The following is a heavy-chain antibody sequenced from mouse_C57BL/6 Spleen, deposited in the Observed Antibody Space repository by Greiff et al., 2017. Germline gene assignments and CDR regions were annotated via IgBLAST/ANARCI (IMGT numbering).Heavy chain of an antibody. CDR2: IYPGDGDT. D-gene: IGHD3-1*01. J-gene: IGHJ2*01. V-gene: IGHV1-82*01. CDR1: GYAFSSSW. Sequence: VQLVESGPELVKPGASVKISCKASGYAFSSSWMNWVKQRPGKGLEWIGRIYPGDGDTNYNGKFKGKATLTADKSSSTAYMQLSSLTSEDSAVYFCARSGSEYYFDYWGQGTTLTVSS. CDR3: ARSGSEYYFDY.